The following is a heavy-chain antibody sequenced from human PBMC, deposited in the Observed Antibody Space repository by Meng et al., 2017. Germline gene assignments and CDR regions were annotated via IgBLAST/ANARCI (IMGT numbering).Heavy chain of an antibody. D-gene: IGHD4-17*01. CDR3: ARFKKTVTTNRPAYYYNGMDV. V-gene: IGHV1-69*13. CDR2: IIPIFGTA. J-gene: IGHJ6*02. CDR1: GGTFSSYA. Sequence: SVKVSCKASGGTFSSYAISWVRQAPGQGLEWMGGIIPIFGTANYAQKFQGRVTITADESTSTAYMELSSVTAADTAVYYCARFKKTVTTNRPAYYYNGMDVWGQGTTVTVSS.